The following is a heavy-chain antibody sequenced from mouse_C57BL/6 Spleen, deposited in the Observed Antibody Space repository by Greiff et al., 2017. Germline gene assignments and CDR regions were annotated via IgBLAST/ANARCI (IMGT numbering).Heavy chain of an antibody. J-gene: IGHJ3*01. CDR1: GYTFTDYN. Sequence: VQLQQSGPELVKPGASVKIPCKASGYTFTDYNMDWVKQSHGKSLEWIGDINPNNGGTIYNQKFKGKATLTVDKSSSTAYMALRSLTSEDTAVYYCARAGPQARLGFAYWGQGTLGTVSA. V-gene: IGHV1-18*01. CDR2: INPNNGGT. CDR3: ARAGPQARLGFAY. D-gene: IGHD3-2*02.